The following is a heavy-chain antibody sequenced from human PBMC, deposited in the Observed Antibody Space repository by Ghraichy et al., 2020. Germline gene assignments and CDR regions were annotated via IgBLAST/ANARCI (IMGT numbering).Heavy chain of an antibody. D-gene: IGHD4-11*01. CDR1: GFPFSYYW. J-gene: IGHJ3*02. Sequence: AGSLRLSCVASGFPFSYYWMNWFRQAPGKGLEWVANIKKDGTDIHYMDSVKGRFTISRDNAKNSVYLQMSSLRAEDTAVYYCARRIYSEVGCGALDIWGQGTMVTVSS. V-gene: IGHV3-7*03. CDR2: IKKDGTDI. CDR3: ARRIYSEVGCGALDI.